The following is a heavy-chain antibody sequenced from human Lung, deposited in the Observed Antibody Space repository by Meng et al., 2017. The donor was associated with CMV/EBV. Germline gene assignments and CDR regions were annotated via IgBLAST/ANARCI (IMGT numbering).Heavy chain of an antibody. V-gene: IGHV3-9*01. CDR1: GLTFDDYA. CDR2: ISWNSGSI. J-gene: IGHJ4*02. CDR3: AKDLNTFSTSLEY. Sequence: SCAASGLTFDDYAMHWVRQAPGKGLEWVSGISWNSGSIGYADSVKGRFTISRDKAKKSLYLQMNSLRVEDTAFYYCAKDLNTFSTSLEYWGQGTXGTVSS. D-gene: IGHD6-6*01.